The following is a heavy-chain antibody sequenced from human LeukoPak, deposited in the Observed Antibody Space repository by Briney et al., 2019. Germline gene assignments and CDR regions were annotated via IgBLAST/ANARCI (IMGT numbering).Heavy chain of an antibody. CDR1: GYSISSGYY. Sequence: PSETLSLTCTVSGYSISSGYYWGWIRQPPGKGLEWIGEINHSGSTNYNPSLKSRVTISVDTSKNQFSLKLSSVTAADTAVYYCARGPDYDILTGYLILPFDYWGQGTLVTVSS. CDR2: INHSGST. V-gene: IGHV4-38-2*02. D-gene: IGHD3-9*01. CDR3: ARGPDYDILTGYLILPFDY. J-gene: IGHJ4*02.